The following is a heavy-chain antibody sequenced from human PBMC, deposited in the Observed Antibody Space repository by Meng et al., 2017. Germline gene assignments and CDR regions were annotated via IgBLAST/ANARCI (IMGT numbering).Heavy chain of an antibody. CDR2: VTHSGDII. D-gene: IGHD1-20*01. CDR3: ATDLITGTGYPTDY. CDR1: GFPFSISA. J-gene: IGHJ4*02. V-gene: IGHV3-23*01. Sequence: GESLKISCAVSGFPFSISAMTWIRQAPGKGLEWVSGVTHSGDIIYYAGSVKGRFTISRDNSKNTLYLQMSSLTAEDTAIYYCATDLITGTGYPTDYWGQGTLVTVSS.